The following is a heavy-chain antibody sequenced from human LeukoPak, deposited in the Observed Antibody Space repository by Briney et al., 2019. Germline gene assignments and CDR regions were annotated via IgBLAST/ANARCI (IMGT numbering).Heavy chain of an antibody. J-gene: IGHJ4*02. CDR1: GFTFSSYS. CDR3: ARGGILAGYPVDY. CDR2: ISSSSSTI. Sequence: PGGSLRLSCAASGFTFSSYSMNWVRQAPGKGLEWVSYISSSSSTIYYADSVKGRFTISRDNAKNSLYLQMNSLRAEDTAVYYCARGGILAGYPVDYWGQGTLVTVSS. D-gene: IGHD3-9*01. V-gene: IGHV3-48*04.